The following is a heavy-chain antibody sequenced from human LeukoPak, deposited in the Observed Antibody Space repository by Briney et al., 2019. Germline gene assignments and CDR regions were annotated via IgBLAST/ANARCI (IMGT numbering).Heavy chain of an antibody. CDR1: GFTFSSYA. D-gene: IGHD1-26*01. CDR3: AKPNQPNSGSYSLGAFDI. V-gene: IGHV3-23*01. J-gene: IGHJ3*02. CDR2: ISGSGGST. Sequence: PGGSLRLSCAASGFTFSSYAMSWVRQAPGKGLEWVSAISGSGGSTYYADSVKGRFTISRDNSKNTLYLQMNSLRAEDTAVYYCAKPNQPNSGSYSLGAFDIWGQGTMVTVSS.